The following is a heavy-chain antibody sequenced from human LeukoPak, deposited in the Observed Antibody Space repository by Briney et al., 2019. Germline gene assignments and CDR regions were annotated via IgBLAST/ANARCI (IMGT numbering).Heavy chain of an antibody. V-gene: IGHV3-23*01. CDR1: GFTFSSYA. D-gene: IGHD6-13*01. Sequence: GGSLRLSCAASGFTFSSYAMSWVRQAPGKGLEWASAISGSGGSTYYADSVKGRFTISRDNSKNILYLQINSLRAEDTAVYYCARGIAAAGTGLFNWGQGTLLTVSS. J-gene: IGHJ4*02. CDR2: ISGSGGST. CDR3: ARGIAAAGTGLFN.